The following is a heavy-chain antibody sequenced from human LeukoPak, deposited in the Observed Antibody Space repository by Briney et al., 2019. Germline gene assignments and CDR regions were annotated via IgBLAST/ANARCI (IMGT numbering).Heavy chain of an antibody. J-gene: IGHJ6*03. CDR3: ARLVVTADYYYYYYMDV. Sequence: KSSETLSLTCTVSGGSISSYYWSWIRQPPGKGLEWIGYIYYSGSTNYNPSLKSRVTISVDTSKNQFSLKLSSVTAADTAVYYCARLVVTADYYYYYYMDVWGKGTTVTVSS. CDR2: IYYSGST. D-gene: IGHD2-21*02. CDR1: GGSISSYY. V-gene: IGHV4-59*01.